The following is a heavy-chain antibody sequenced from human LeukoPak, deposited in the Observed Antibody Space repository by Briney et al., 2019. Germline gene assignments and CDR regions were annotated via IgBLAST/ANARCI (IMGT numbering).Heavy chain of an antibody. CDR1: GFSFDDYA. V-gene: IGHV3-9*01. CDR2: ISWNSDNI. Sequence: GGSLRLSCAVSGFSFDDYAMHWVRQVPGKGLEWVSGISWNSDNIGYADSVKGRFTTSRDNAKNSLYLQMNSLRPEDTALYYCTKDSVAMVTTSDYWGQGTLVTVSS. CDR3: TKDSVAMVTTSDY. J-gene: IGHJ4*02. D-gene: IGHD5-18*01.